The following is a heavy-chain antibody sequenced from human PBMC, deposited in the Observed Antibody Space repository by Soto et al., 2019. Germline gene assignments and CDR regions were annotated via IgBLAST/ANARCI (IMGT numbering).Heavy chain of an antibody. D-gene: IGHD2-15*01. Sequence: EVQLVESGGGLVQPGGSLKLSCAASGFTFSGSAMHWVRQASGKGLEWVGRIRSKANSYATAHAASVKGRFTISRDDSNDTAYLHMNRLKTEDTAVYYCTREEGYCSGGSCYLNDYWGKGTLVIVSS. CDR2: IRSKANSYAT. J-gene: IGHJ4*02. CDR1: GFTFSGSA. V-gene: IGHV3-73*01. CDR3: TREEGYCSGGSCYLNDY.